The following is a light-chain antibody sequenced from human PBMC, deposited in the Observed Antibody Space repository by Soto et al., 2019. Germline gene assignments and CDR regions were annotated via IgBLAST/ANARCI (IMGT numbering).Light chain of an antibody. CDR3: QLSANCPIT. J-gene: IGKJ3*01. V-gene: IGKV1-39*01. CDR1: QSISSY. CDR2: AAS. Sequence: IHMTQYPSSVSASVGDRVTISCGASQSISSYLNWYQQKPGKAPKLLIYAASSLQSGVPSRFSGSGSGTDFTFTISNLQPEDIATYFCQLSANCPITFSPGTKVDN.